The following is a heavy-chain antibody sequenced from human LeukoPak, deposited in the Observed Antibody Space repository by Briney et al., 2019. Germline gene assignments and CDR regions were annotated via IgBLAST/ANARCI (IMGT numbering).Heavy chain of an antibody. D-gene: IGHD2-15*01. CDR3: ARVQGYCSGGNCDSWRH. CDR1: GFTFTNYW. Sequence: GGSLSPSCAASGFTFTNYWMSWVRQAPGRGLGWVANIKEDGSEKYYMDSVTGRSTISRDNAMNSLYLQMNSLRGDDTAVYYCARVQGYCSGGNCDSWRHWGQGTLVTVSS. V-gene: IGHV3-7*03. CDR2: IKEDGSEK. J-gene: IGHJ4*02.